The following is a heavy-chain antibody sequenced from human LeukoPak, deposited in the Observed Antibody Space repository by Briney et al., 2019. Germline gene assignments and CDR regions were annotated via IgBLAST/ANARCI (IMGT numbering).Heavy chain of an antibody. V-gene: IGHV3-30-3*02. CDR2: VSQQGDKK. D-gene: IGHD3-16*01. J-gene: IGHJ4*02. CDR3: AKPWAL. Sequence: GSLRLSCEASGFAFTNYAIHWVRQTPDRGLEWLSVVSQQGDKKYYAESVKGRFTISRDNSKNTVFLQMNSLTNEDTALYYCAKPWALWGQGALVTVSS. CDR1: GFAFTNYA.